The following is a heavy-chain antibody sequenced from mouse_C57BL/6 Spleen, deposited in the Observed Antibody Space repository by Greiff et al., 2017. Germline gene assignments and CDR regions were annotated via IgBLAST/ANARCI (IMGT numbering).Heavy chain of an antibody. J-gene: IGHJ3*01. V-gene: IGHV5-12*01. Sequence: EVQLVESGGGLVQPGGSLKLSCAASGFTFSDYYMYWVRQTPEKRLEWVAYISNGGGSTYYPDTVKGRFTISRDNAKNTLYLQMSRLKSEDTAMYYCARRNSNYEAWFAYWGQGTLVTVSA. CDR3: ARRNSNYEAWFAY. CDR1: GFTFSDYY. CDR2: ISNGGGST. D-gene: IGHD2-5*01.